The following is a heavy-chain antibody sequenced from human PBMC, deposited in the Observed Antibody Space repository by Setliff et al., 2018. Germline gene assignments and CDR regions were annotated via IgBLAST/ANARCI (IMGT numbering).Heavy chain of an antibody. CDR2: FDPEDGET. D-gene: IGHD3-22*01. J-gene: IGHJ4*02. CDR1: GYTLTELS. Sequence: ASVKVSCKVSGYTLTELSMHWVRQAPGKGREWMGGFDPEDGETIYAQKFQGRVTMTEDTSTDTAYMELSSLRSEDTAVYYCATLAFTYYYDSSGYYPHDYWGQGTLVTV. CDR3: ATLAFTYYYDSSGYYPHDY. V-gene: IGHV1-24*01.